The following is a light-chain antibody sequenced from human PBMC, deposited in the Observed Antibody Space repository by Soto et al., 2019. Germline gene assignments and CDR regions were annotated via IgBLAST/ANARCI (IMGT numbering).Light chain of an antibody. J-gene: IGLJ2*01. CDR3: CSYAGSYNVV. CDR1: SSDVGGYNY. Sequence: QSVLTQPLSVSGSPGQSVTISCTGTSSDVGGYNYVSWYQQHPGKAPKLMIYDVSKRPSGVPDRFSGSKSGNTASLTISGLQAEDEADYYCCSYAGSYNVVFGGGTKLTVL. CDR2: DVS. V-gene: IGLV2-11*01.